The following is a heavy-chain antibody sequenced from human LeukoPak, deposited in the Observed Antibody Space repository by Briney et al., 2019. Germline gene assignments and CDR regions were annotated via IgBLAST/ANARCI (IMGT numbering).Heavy chain of an antibody. CDR1: GFTFSRYA. CDR2: ISYDANIGSNK. J-gene: IGHJ4*02. CDR3: AKDLTYYYDSTGYYFDY. D-gene: IGHD3-22*01. V-gene: IGHV3-30-3*01. Sequence: GGSLRLSCATSGFTFSRYAMHWVRQAPGKGLEWVALISYDANIGSNKYYADSVKGRFTISRDNSKNTLYLQLNSLRAEDTAIYYCAKDLTYYYDSTGYYFDYWGQGTLVTVSS.